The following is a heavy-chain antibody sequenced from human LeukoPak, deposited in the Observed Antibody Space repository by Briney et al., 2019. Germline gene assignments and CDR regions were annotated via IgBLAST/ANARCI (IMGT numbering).Heavy chain of an antibody. CDR3: ARERAYYDILPRWFDP. D-gene: IGHD3-9*01. CDR2: IYTSGST. CDR1: GGSISSGSYY. Sequence: SQTLSLTCTVSGGSISSGSYYWSWIRQPAGKGLEWIGRIYTSGSTNYNPSLKSRVTISVDTSKNQFSLKLSSVTAADTAMYFCARERAYYDILPRWFDPWGQGILVTVSS. V-gene: IGHV4-61*02. J-gene: IGHJ5*02.